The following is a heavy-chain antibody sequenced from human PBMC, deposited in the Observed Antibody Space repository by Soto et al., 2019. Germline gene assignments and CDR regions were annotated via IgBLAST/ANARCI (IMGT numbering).Heavy chain of an antibody. J-gene: IGHJ5*02. Sequence: QVQLLQSGAELREPGSSVRFSCTPSGGTFVSSAFAWVRQAPGGKIEWMGGIIPIIGSTKYAEKFLGRLTIRADDSSRTAYLELSSLTFDDTAVYFCAKKNPHGDSNKAWLDPWGQGTLVTVST. D-gene: IGHD2-8*01. V-gene: IGHV1-69*01. CDR2: IIPIIGST. CDR3: AKKNPHGDSNKAWLDP. CDR1: GGTFVSSA.